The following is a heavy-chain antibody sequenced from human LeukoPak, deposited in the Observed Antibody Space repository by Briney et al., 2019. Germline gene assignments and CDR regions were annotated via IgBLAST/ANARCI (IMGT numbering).Heavy chain of an antibody. CDR2: ISSSGSTI. J-gene: IGHJ5*02. V-gene: IGHV3-48*03. CDR3: ARESGWFGELPFS. D-gene: IGHD3-10*01. Sequence: GGSLRLSCAASGFTFSSYEMNWFRQAPGKGLEWVSYISSSGSTIYYADSVKGRFTISRDNAKNSLYLQMNSLRAEDTAVYYCARESGWFGELPFSWGQGTLVTVSS. CDR1: GFTFSSYE.